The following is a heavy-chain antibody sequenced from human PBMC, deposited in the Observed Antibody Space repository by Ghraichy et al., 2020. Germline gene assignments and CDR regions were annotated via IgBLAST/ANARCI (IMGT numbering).Heavy chain of an antibody. V-gene: IGHV4-39*01. CDR2: MFYSGTT. CDR1: GASVRSSYYY. CDR3: ARHRLDWLGGSDFHFYFMDV. J-gene: IGHJ6*03. D-gene: IGHD3-10*01. Sequence: SETLSLTCTVSGASVRSSYYYWGWIRQPPGKGLEWIATMFYSGTTYSTPSLERRITLSMDTSKNQFSLRMRSVTAADTAVYYCARHRLDWLGGSDFHFYFMDVWGLGTTVTVSS.